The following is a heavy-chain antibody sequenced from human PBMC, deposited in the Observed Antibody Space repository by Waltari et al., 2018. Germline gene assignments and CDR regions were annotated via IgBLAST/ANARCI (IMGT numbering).Heavy chain of an antibody. CDR3: AKEGKSSSWYGAGLGFDY. V-gene: IGHV3-23*01. D-gene: IGHD6-13*01. CDR1: GFTFSSYA. CDR2: IRGRGGST. Sequence: EVQLLESGGGLVQPGGSLRLSCAASGFTFSSYAMSWVRQAPGKGLEWVSAIRGRGGSTYYADSVKGRFTISRDNSKNTLYLQMNSLRAEDTAVYYCAKEGKSSSWYGAGLGFDYWGQGTLVTVSS. J-gene: IGHJ4*02.